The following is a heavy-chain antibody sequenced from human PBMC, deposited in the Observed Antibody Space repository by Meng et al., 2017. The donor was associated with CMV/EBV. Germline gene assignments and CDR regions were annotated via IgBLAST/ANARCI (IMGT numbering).Heavy chain of an antibody. CDR2: IYYSGST. D-gene: IGHD3-22*01. Sequence: SETLSLTCTVSGGSISSSSYYWGWIRQPPGKGLEWIGSIYYSGSTYYNPSLKSRVTISVDTSKNQFSLKLSSVTAADTAEYYCARQGYYYDIGWFDPWGQGTLVTVSS. V-gene: IGHV4-39*01. CDR3: ARQGYYYDIGWFDP. CDR1: GGSISSSSYY. J-gene: IGHJ5*02.